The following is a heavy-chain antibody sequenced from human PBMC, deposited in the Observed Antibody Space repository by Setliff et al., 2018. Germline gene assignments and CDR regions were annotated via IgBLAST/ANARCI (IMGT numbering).Heavy chain of an antibody. CDR3: AKMVGGSRSSGYYYGGPYYCYYMDV. J-gene: IGHJ6*03. CDR1: GFTLSSYA. D-gene: IGHD3-22*01. Sequence: PGGSLKISCAASGFTLSSYAMTWVRRAPGKGLEWVSGIRSGGGNTYYADSVKGRFTISRDNSKNTLYLQMNSLRAEDTAVYYCAKMVGGSRSSGYYYGGPYYCYYMDVWGKGTTVTVSS. CDR2: IRSGGGNT. V-gene: IGHV3-23*01.